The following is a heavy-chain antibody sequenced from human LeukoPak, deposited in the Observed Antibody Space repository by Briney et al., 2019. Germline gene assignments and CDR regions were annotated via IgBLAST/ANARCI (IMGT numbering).Heavy chain of an antibody. CDR2: INHSGST. J-gene: IGHJ6*03. Sequence: SETLSPTCAVYGVSFSGYYWSWIRQPPGKGLEWIGEINHSGSTNYNPSLKSRVTISVNTSKNQFSLKLSSVTAADTAVYYCARGRGYSYAYYYYYMDVWGKGTTVTVSS. D-gene: IGHD5-18*01. CDR3: ARGRGYSYAYYYYYMDV. CDR1: GVSFSGYY. V-gene: IGHV4-34*01.